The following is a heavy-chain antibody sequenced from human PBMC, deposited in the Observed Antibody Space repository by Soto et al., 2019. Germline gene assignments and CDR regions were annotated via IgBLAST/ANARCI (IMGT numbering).Heavy chain of an antibody. Sequence: QVQLVQSGAEVKKPGASVKVSCKASGYTFTGYYMHWVRQSPGQGLEWMGWINPNSGGTNYAQKFQGWVTMTRETSISTAYRELSRLRSDDTAVYYCARGEDRYGSLFDYWGQGTLVTVSS. D-gene: IGHD5-18*01. J-gene: IGHJ4*02. V-gene: IGHV1-2*04. CDR1: GYTFTGYY. CDR2: INPNSGGT. CDR3: ARGEDRYGSLFDY.